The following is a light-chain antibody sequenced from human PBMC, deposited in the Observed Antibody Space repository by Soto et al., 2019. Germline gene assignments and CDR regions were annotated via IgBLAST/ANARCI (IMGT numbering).Light chain of an antibody. J-gene: IGLJ1*01. Sequence: QSALAQPPSASGSPGQSVTISCTGTSSDVGGYNYVSWYQQHPGKAPKLMIYEVSKRPSGVPDRFSGSKSGNTASPTVSGFQADDEADYFGPSKAGGYILGVSGAGTKVTVL. V-gene: IGLV2-8*01. CDR3: PSKAGGYILGV. CDR2: EVS. CDR1: SSDVGGYNY.